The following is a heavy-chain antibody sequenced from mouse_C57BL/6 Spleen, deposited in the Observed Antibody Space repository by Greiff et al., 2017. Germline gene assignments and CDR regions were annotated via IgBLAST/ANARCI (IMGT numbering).Heavy chain of an antibody. J-gene: IGHJ3*01. D-gene: IGHD5-2*01. CDR3: AEEYCSFAY. V-gene: IGHV1-22*01. CDR1: GYTFTDYN. CDR2: INPNNGGT. Sequence: EVQLQQSGPELVKPGASVKMSCKASGYTFTDYNMHWVKQSHVKSLEWIGYINPNNGGTSYNKEFKGKATLTVNKSSSTAYMELRSLTSEDSAVYYCAEEYCSFAYWGPGTMVTVSA.